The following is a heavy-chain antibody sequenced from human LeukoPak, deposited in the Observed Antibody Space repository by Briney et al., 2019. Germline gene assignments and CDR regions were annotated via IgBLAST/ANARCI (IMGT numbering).Heavy chain of an antibody. CDR1: GYTFTSYD. CDR3: ARDLTNYGMDV. CDR2: MSPNSGDT. Sequence: ASVKVSCKASGYTFTSYDFNWVRQATGQRPEWMGWMSPNSGDTGYAQKFQDRVTMTRNTSISTAYMELSSLRSEDTAVYYCARDLTNYGMDVWGQGTTVTVSS. D-gene: IGHD1-14*01. J-gene: IGHJ6*02. V-gene: IGHV1-8*01.